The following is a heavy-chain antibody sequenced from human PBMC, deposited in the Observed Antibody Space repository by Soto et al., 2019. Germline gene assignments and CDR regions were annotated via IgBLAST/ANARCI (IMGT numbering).Heavy chain of an antibody. CDR3: AGAVGNNPYYYYGMDV. CDR2: IIPIFGTA. CDR1: GGTFSSYA. V-gene: IGHV1-69*01. Sequence: QVQLVQSGAEVKKPGSSVKVSCKASGGTFSSYAISWVRQAPGQGLEWMGGIIPIFGTANYAQKFQGRVTIPAEESRSTPYVELSSRNCGDRAVYYWAGAVGNNPYYYYGMDVGGKGTTAPVPA. D-gene: IGHD1-26*01. J-gene: IGHJ6*04.